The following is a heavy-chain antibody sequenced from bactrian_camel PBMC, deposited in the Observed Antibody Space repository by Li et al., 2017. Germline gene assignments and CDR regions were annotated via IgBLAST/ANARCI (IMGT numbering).Heavy chain of an antibody. D-gene: IGHD3*01. CDR1: GATASSNC. Sequence: VQLVESGGGSVQAGGSLRLSCAASGATASSNCMGWFRQGPGKEREGLAVIYTAAGNAFSADSVKGRFTISQDDANNTVYLQMDSLKPEDTAMYYCAAVAEGRTVEGGVSLWTLFESGYWGQGTQVTVS. CDR3: AAVAEGRTVEGGVSLWTLFESGY. J-gene: IGHJ4*01. CDR2: IYTAAGNA. V-gene: IGHV3S40*01.